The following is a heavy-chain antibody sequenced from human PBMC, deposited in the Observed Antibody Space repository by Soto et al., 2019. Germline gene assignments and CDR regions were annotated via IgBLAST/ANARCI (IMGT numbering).Heavy chain of an antibody. CDR3: ATDRSSSSDYYYYYGMDV. V-gene: IGHV1-24*01. Sequence: ASVKVSCKVSGYTLTELSMHWVRQAPGKGLEWMGGFDPEDGETIYAQKFQGRVTMTEDTSTDTAYMELSSLRSEDTAVYYCATDRSSSSDYYYYYGMDVWGQGTTVTVS. D-gene: IGHD3-10*01. CDR1: GYTLTELS. J-gene: IGHJ6*02. CDR2: FDPEDGET.